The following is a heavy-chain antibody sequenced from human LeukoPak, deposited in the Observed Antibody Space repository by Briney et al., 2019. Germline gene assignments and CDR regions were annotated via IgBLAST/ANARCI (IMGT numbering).Heavy chain of an antibody. V-gene: IGHV3-7*01. Sequence: GGSLRLSCAVSGFTFSSYWMGWVRQAPGKGLAWVANINQDESSKYYEDSVKGRFTISRDNAKNSLYLQVNSLIAEDTAVYYCARRAYYYDSSGLYFDYWGQGTLVTVSS. CDR2: INQDESSK. D-gene: IGHD3-22*01. J-gene: IGHJ4*02. CDR1: GFTFSSYW. CDR3: ARRAYYYDSSGLYFDY.